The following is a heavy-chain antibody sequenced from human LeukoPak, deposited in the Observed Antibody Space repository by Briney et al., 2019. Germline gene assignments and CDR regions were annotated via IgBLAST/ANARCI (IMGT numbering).Heavy chain of an antibody. D-gene: IGHD5-18*01. Sequence: GGSLGLSCEASGVTFSSYSMNWVRQAPGKGLEWISYISTSTTTIYYANSVKGRFTISRDNAKKSLYLQMNSLRAEDTAVYFCARDTPMLAGPNLYYYMDVWGKGTTVTISS. CDR3: ARDTPMLAGPNLYYYMDV. CDR1: GVTFSSYS. J-gene: IGHJ6*03. V-gene: IGHV3-48*01. CDR2: ISTSTTTI.